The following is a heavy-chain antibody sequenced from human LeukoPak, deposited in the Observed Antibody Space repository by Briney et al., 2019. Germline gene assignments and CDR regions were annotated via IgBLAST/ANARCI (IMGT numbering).Heavy chain of an antibody. V-gene: IGHV3-30*04. CDR3: ARASRYSLIAAPGY. D-gene: IGHD6-13*01. J-gene: IGHJ4*02. Sequence: PGGSLRLSCAASGFTFSSYAMHWVRQAPGKGLEWVAVISYDGSNKYYADSVKGRFTISRDNSKNTLYLQMNSLRAEDTAVYYCARASRYSLIAAPGYWGQGTLVTVSS. CDR1: GFTFSSYA. CDR2: ISYDGSNK.